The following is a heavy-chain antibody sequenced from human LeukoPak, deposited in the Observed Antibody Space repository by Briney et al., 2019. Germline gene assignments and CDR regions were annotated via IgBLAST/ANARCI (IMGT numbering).Heavy chain of an antibody. V-gene: IGHV4-61*01. CDR2: IYYSGST. D-gene: IGHD1-1*01. Sequence: PSETLSLTCTVSGGSVSSGSYYWSWIRQPPGKGLEWIGYIYYSGSTNYNPPLKSRVTISVDTSKNQFSLKLSSVTAADTAVYYCARDGGYNWNGGWFDPWGQGTLVTVSS. CDR1: GGSVSSGSYY. CDR3: ARDGGYNWNGGWFDP. J-gene: IGHJ5*02.